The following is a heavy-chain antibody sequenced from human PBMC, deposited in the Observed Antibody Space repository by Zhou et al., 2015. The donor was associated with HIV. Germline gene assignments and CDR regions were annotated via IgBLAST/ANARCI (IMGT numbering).Heavy chain of an antibody. CDR2: IIPMFGTA. J-gene: IGHJ2*01. V-gene: IGHV1-69*06. Sequence: QVQLVQSGAEVKKPGSSVKVSCKASGGTFSTYAISWVRQAPGQGLEWMGGIIPMFGTADYAQKFQGRVTITADRSTSTVYLEVRSLKSEDTAMYYCARDRGGATRPDWRYFDLWGRGTLVIVSS. CDR1: GGTFSTYA. CDR3: ARDRGGATRPDWRYFDL. D-gene: IGHD6-6*01.